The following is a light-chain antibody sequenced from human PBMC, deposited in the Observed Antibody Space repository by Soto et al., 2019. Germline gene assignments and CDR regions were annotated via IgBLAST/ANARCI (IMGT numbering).Light chain of an antibody. V-gene: IGKV3-11*01. CDR1: QSVSSD. CDR3: QQRSNWPLT. J-gene: IGKJ4*01. Sequence: EIVMTQSPATLSVSPGERVTLSCRASQSVSSDLAWYQQKPGQAPRLLFYTASNRATGTPARFSGSGSGTDFTLTISSLEPEDFAVYYCQQRSNWPLTFGGGTKVDIK. CDR2: TAS.